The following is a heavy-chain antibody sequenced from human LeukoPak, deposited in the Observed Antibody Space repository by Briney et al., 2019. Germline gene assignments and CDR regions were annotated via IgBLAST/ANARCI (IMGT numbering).Heavy chain of an antibody. V-gene: IGHV4-39*07. CDR3: ARAPHLAAAPPW. CDR2: IYYSGST. Sequence: PSETLSLTCTVSGGSISSSSYYWGWIRQPPGKGLEWIGSIYYSGSTYYNPCLKSRVTISVDTSKNQFSLKLSSVTAADTAVYYCARAPHLAAAPPWWGQGTLVTVSS. J-gene: IGHJ4*02. D-gene: IGHD6-13*01. CDR1: GGSISSSSYY.